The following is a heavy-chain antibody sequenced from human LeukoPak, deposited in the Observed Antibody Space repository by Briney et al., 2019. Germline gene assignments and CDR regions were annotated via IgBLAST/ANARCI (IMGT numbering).Heavy chain of an antibody. CDR3: TRLEEDITMVRGEEYGYYMDV. Sequence: GGSLRLSCAASGFTFSTYAMTWVRQAPGKGLEWVSLISVPGGNTFYADSLKGRFTISRDNSKNTLYLQMNSLRAEDTAVYYCTRLEEDITMVRGEEYGYYMDVWGKGTTVTVSS. V-gene: IGHV3-23*01. CDR1: GFTFSTYA. CDR2: ISVPGGNT. D-gene: IGHD3-10*01. J-gene: IGHJ6*03.